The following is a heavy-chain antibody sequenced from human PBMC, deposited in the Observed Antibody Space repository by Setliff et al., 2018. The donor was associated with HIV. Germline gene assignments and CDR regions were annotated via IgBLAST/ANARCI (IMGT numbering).Heavy chain of an antibody. CDR1: GYSFPNYA. CDR3: GSNGCSGDPYFCDLDS. CDR2: IKPASGDT. J-gene: IGHJ4*02. V-gene: IGHV1-3*01. Sequence: ASVKVSCKASGYSFPNYAIHWVRLAPGQRLEWMGWIKPASGDTQYSQKFQGRVTITRDTSASKVYMEVSRLKSEDTAVYFCGSNGCSGDPYFCDLDSWGQGTLVTVSS. D-gene: IGHD2-21*02.